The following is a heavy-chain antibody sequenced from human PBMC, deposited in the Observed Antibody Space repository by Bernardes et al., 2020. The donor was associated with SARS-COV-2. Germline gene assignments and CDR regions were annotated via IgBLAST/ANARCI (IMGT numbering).Heavy chain of an antibody. CDR2: FDPEDGET. Sequence: SVKVSCKVSGYTLTELSMHWVRQAPGKGLEWMGGFDPEDGETIYAQKFQGRVTMTEDTSTDTAYMELSSLRSEDTAVYYCATGASLVRTNWFDPWGQGTLVTVSS. CDR1: GYTLTELS. J-gene: IGHJ5*02. D-gene: IGHD3-10*01. CDR3: ATGASLVRTNWFDP. V-gene: IGHV1-24*01.